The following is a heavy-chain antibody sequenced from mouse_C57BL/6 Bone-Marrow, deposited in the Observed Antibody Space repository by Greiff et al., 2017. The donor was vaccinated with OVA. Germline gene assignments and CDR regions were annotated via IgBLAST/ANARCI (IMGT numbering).Heavy chain of an antibody. CDR1: GYTFTSYW. J-gene: IGHJ4*01. V-gene: IGHV1-64*01. CDR2: IHPNSGST. D-gene: IGHD1-1*02. CDR3: ARLLSYYAMDY. Sequence: SGAELVKPGASVKLSCKASGYTFTSYWMHWVKQRPGQGLEWIGMIHPNSGSTNYNEKFKSKATLTVDKSSSTAYMQLSSLTSEDSAVYYCARLLSYYAMDYWGQGTSVTVSS.